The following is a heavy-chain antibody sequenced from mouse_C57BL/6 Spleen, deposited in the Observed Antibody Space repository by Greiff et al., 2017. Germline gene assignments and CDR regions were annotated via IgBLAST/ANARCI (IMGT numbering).Heavy chain of an antibody. CDR3: ARLPLYYGSSYGYFDV. CDR1: GFTFSSYG. D-gene: IGHD1-1*01. Sequence: EVKVVESGGDLVKPGGSLKLSCAASGFTFSSYGMSWVRQTPDKRLEWVATISSGGSYTYYPDSVKGRFTISRDNAKNTLYLQMSSLKSEDTAMYYCARLPLYYGSSYGYFDVWGTGTTVTVSS. CDR2: ISSGGSYT. J-gene: IGHJ1*03. V-gene: IGHV5-6*01.